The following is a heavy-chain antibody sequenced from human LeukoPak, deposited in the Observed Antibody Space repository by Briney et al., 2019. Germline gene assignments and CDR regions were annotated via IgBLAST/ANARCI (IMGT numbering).Heavy chain of an antibody. J-gene: IGHJ4*02. CDR2: INWNGGST. Sequence: GGSLRLSCAASGFTFDDYGMSWVRHAPGKGLEWVSGINWNGGSTGYADSVKGRFTISRDNAKNSLYLQMNSLRAEDTAVYYCAKIRGITMVRGVIFDYWGQGTLVTVSS. CDR3: AKIRGITMVRGVIFDY. CDR1: GFTFDDYG. D-gene: IGHD3-10*01. V-gene: IGHV3-20*04.